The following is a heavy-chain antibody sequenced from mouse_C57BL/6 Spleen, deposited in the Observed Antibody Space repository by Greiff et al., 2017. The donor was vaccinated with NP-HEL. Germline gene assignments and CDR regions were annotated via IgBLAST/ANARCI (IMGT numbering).Heavy chain of an antibody. D-gene: IGHD4-1*01. V-gene: IGHV1-50*01. CDR3: ARGRLTGTLFDY. Sequence: VQLQQPGAELVKPGASVKLSCKASGYTFTSYWMQWVKQRPGQGLEWIGEIDPSDSYTNYNQKFKGKATLTVDTSSSTAYMQLSSLTSEDSAVYYCARGRLTGTLFDYWGQGTTLTVSS. CDR2: IDPSDSYT. CDR1: GYTFTSYW. J-gene: IGHJ2*01.